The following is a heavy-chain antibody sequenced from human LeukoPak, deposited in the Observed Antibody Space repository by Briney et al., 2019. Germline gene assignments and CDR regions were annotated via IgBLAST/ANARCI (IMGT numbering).Heavy chain of an antibody. D-gene: IGHD3-10*01. J-gene: IGHJ6*02. CDR2: IDPNTGRT. V-gene: IGHV1-2*02. Sequence: ASVKVSCKPSGYTFTDYYLHWVRQAPGQGLEWMGWIDPNTGRTNFAEKFQGRVTVTRDTSVSTAYMDLSRLGSDDTAVYYCARTPVTVIRGVIEDGMDVWGQGTTVTVSS. CDR1: GYTFTDYY. CDR3: ARTPVTVIRGVIEDGMDV.